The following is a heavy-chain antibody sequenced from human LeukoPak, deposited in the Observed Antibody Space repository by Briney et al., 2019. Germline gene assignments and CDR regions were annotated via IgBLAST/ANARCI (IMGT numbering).Heavy chain of an antibody. CDR2: IYYSGST. CDR1: GGSISSYF. CDR3: ARGYCSGGSCHSGRWYFDL. V-gene: IGHV4-59*01. J-gene: IGHJ2*01. D-gene: IGHD2-15*01. Sequence: PSETLSLTCTVSGGSISSYFWSWIRQPPGKGLEWIGYIYYSGSTDYNPSLKNRLTISVDTSKNQFSLKLSSVTAADTAVHYCARGYCSGGSCHSGRWYFDLWGRGTLVTVSS.